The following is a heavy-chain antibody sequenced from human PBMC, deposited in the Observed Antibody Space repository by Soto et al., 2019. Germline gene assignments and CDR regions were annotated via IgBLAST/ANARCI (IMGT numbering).Heavy chain of an antibody. V-gene: IGHV2-26*01. Sequence: QVTLKESGPVLVKPTEPLTLTRTVSGFSLSNARMGVSWIRQPPGKALEWLAHIFSNDEKSYSTSLKSRLTISKDTSKSQVVLTMTNMDPVDTATYYCARIISGGGIIGNWGQGTLVTVSS. D-gene: IGHD3-10*01. J-gene: IGHJ4*02. CDR2: IFSNDEK. CDR3: ARIISGGGIIGN. CDR1: GFSLSNARMG.